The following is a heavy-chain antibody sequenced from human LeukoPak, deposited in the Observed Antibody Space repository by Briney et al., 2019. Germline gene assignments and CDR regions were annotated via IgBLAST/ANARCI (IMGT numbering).Heavy chain of an antibody. CDR2: IYTSGST. V-gene: IGHV4-4*09. CDR1: GGSISSYY. CDR3: ARQYTDYYYYMDV. Sequence: KSSETLSLTCTVSGGSISSYYWSWIRQPPGKGLEWIGYIYTSGSTNYNPSLESRVTISVDTSKNQFSLKLSSVTAADTAVYYCARQYTDYYYYMDVWGKGTTVTVSS. D-gene: IGHD5-18*01. J-gene: IGHJ6*03.